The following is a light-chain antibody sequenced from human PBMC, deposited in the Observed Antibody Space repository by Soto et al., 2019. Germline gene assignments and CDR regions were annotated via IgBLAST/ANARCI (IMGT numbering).Light chain of an antibody. V-gene: IGLV2-14*03. Sequence: QSALTQPASVSGSPGQSITISCTGTSGVVGAYDYVSWYQQHPGTAPKLLIYAVTNRPSGVSDRFSASKSGNTASMTISRLQAEDEADYYCSSYTTTNSEIFGSGTKVTVL. CDR1: SGVVGAYDY. J-gene: IGLJ1*01. CDR3: SSYTTTNSEI. CDR2: AVT.